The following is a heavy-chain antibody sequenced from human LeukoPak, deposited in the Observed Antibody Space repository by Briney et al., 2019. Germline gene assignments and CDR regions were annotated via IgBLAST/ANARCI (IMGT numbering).Heavy chain of an antibody. CDR1: GGSISSYY. CDR2: ISHSGST. Sequence: SETLSLTCTVSGGSISSYYWSWIRQPPGKGLEWIGEISHSGSTTYNPSLRSRVTISGDTSKKQFSLKLSSVTAADTAVYYCVTYYYGSSAPKRNYWGQGILVTVSS. CDR3: VTYYYGSSAPKRNY. D-gene: IGHD3-22*01. J-gene: IGHJ4*02. V-gene: IGHV4-34*01.